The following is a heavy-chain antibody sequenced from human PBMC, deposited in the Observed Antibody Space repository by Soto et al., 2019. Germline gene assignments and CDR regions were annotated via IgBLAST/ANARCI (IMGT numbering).Heavy chain of an antibody. Sequence: QVQLVQSGAEVKKPGSSVKVSCKASGGTFSSYAISWVRQAPGQGLEWMGGIIPIFGTANYAQKFQGRVTIAADEAXXTXDXXLSSLGSEDTAVYYCARDRGYSSSWTGVYYYGMDVWGQGTTVTVSS. CDR1: GGTFSSYA. V-gene: IGHV1-69*12. CDR2: IIPIFGTA. J-gene: IGHJ6*02. D-gene: IGHD6-13*01. CDR3: ARDRGYSSSWTGVYYYGMDV.